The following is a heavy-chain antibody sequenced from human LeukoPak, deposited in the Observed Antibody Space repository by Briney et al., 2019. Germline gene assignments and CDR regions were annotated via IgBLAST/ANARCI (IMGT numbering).Heavy chain of an antibody. CDR2: IWYDGSNK. J-gene: IGHJ4*02. Sequence: GGSLRLSCAASGFTFSSYGMHWVRQAPGKGLEWVAVIWYDGSNKYYADSVKGRFTISRDNSKNTLYLQMNSLRAEDTAVYYCAKGSSDSSAYYRTYYFDYWGQGTLVTVSS. V-gene: IGHV3-33*06. D-gene: IGHD3-22*01. CDR3: AKGSSDSSAYYRTYYFDY. CDR1: GFTFSSYG.